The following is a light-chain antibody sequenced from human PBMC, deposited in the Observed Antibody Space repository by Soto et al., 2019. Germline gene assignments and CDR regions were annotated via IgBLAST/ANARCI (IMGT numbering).Light chain of an antibody. Sequence: IHLTQSPSSLSASVGDRVTITCRASQAITNNLAWYQQKPGNPPRLLIYEESTLHSGVPSRFSGSGSGTDFTLTISSLQPEDFATYYCLLDFSYFWAFGQGTRLEIK. CDR1: QAITNN. J-gene: IGKJ5*01. CDR3: LLDFSYFWA. V-gene: IGKV1-6*01. CDR2: EES.